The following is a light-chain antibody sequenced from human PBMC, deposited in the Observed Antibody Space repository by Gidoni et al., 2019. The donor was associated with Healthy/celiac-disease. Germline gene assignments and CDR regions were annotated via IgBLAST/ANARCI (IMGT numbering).Light chain of an antibody. V-gene: IGLV3-9*01. CDR3: QVWDSSTVV. Sequence: SYELTQPLPVSVALGQTARITCGGNNIGSKNVHWYQHKPGQAPVLVIYRDSNRPSGIPERFSGSNSGNTATLTISRAQAGDEADYYCQVWDSSTVVFGGGTKLTVL. J-gene: IGLJ2*01. CDR2: RDS. CDR1: NIGSKN.